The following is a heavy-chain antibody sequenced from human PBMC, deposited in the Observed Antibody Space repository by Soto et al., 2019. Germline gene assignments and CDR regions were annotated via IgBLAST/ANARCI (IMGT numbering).Heavy chain of an antibody. D-gene: IGHD6-13*01. V-gene: IGHV4-34*01. CDR1: GGSFSGYY. CDR3: AREVVQQLADIPPDWFDP. CDR2: INHSGST. Sequence: SETLSLTCAVYGGSFSGYYWSWIRQPPGKGLEWIGEINHSGSTNYNPSLKSRVTISVDKSKNQFSLKLSSVTAADTAVYYCAREVVQQLADIPPDWFDPWGQGTLVTVSS. J-gene: IGHJ5*02.